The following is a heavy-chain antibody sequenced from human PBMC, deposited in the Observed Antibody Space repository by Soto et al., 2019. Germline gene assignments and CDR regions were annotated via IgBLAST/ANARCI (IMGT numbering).Heavy chain of an antibody. CDR2: IYYRGST. CDR3: AREPRIVGAPNPFDY. Sequence: QVQLQESGPGLVKPSQTLSLTCTVSGGSISSGGYYWSWIRPHPGNGLEWIGYIYYRGSTYYNPSLKSRVTISGDTSKNQCSLKLSAVTAADTGVYDCAREPRIVGAPNPFDYWGQGTLVTVSS. D-gene: IGHD1-26*01. V-gene: IGHV4-31*03. CDR1: GGSISSGGYY. J-gene: IGHJ4*02.